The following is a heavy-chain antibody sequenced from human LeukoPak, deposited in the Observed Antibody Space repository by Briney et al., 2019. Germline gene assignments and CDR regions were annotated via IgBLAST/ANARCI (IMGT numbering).Heavy chain of an antibody. D-gene: IGHD6-13*01. CDR3: ARESKQLEPAEYFQH. CDR2: SIPIFGTA. CDR1: GGTFISYA. Sequence: GASVKVSCKASGGTFISYAISWVRQAPGQGLEWMGGSIPIFGTANYAQKFQGRVTITADESTSTAYMELSSLRSEDTAVYYCARESKQLEPAEYFQHWGQGTLVTVSS. V-gene: IGHV1-69*13. J-gene: IGHJ1*01.